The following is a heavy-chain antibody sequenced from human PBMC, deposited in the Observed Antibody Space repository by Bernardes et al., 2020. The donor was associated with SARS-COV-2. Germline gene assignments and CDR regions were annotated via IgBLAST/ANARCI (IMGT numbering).Heavy chain of an antibody. CDR2: INHSGST. CDR1: GGSFSGYY. D-gene: IGHD2-8*01. CDR3: ARGRGLMVYAIGFYFDY. V-gene: IGHV4-34*01. Sequence: SEPLSLTCAVYGGSFSGYYWSWIRQPPGKGLEWIGEINHSGSTNYNPSLKSRVTISVDTSKNQFSLKLSSVTAADTAVYYCARGRGLMVYAIGFYFDYWGQGTLVTVSS. J-gene: IGHJ4*02.